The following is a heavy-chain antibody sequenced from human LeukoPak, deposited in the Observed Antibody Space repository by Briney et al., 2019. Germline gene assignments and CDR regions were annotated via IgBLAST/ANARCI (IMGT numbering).Heavy chain of an antibody. CDR3: AREHIAVAPFDY. CDR1: GFTFSSYA. CDR2: IKQDGSEK. J-gene: IGHJ4*02. Sequence: GGSLRLSCAASGFTFSSYAMHWVRQAPGKGLEWVANIKQDGSEKYYVDSVKGRFTISRDNAKNSLYLQMNSLRAEDTAVYYCAREHIAVAPFDYWGQGTLVTVSS. D-gene: IGHD6-19*01. V-gene: IGHV3-7*01.